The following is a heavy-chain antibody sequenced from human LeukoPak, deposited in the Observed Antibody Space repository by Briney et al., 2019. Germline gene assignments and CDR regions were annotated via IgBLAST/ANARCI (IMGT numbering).Heavy chain of an antibody. D-gene: IGHD3-9*01. Sequence: GGSLRLSCAASGFTFSSYSMNWVRQAPGKGLEWVSSISSSSSYIYYADSVKGRFTISRDNAKNSLYLQMNSLRAEDTAVYYCARGTYYDILTGVNFDYWDQGTLVTVSS. V-gene: IGHV3-21*01. J-gene: IGHJ4*02. CDR3: ARGTYYDILTGVNFDY. CDR1: GFTFSSYS. CDR2: ISSSSSYI.